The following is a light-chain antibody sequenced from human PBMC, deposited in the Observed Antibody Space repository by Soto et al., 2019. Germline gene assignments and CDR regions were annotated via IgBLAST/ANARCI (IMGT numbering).Light chain of an antibody. CDR2: DVR. CDR3: SSHSTSSTPVI. Sequence: QSALTQPASVSGSPGQSITISCTGTSSDVGAYNYVSWYQQHPGKAPKLMIYDVRNRPSGVSDRFSGSKSGNTASLTIYGLQAEDQADYYCSSHSTSSTPVIFGGGTKVTVL. V-gene: IGLV2-14*03. CDR1: SSDVGAYNY. J-gene: IGLJ2*01.